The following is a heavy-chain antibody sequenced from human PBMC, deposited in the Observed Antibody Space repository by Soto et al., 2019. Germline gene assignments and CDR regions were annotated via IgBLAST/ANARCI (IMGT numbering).Heavy chain of an antibody. J-gene: IGHJ5*02. CDR3: ARQVPAAIRLGWFDP. Sequence: SESLSLTCTVSGGSISRSTYYWGWIRQPPGKGLEWIGSIYYSGSTYYRPSLKSRVTISVDTSKNQFSLKLSSVTAADTAVYYCARQVPAAIRLGWFDPWGQGTLVTVSS. D-gene: IGHD2-2*02. CDR2: IYYSGST. V-gene: IGHV4-39*01. CDR1: GGSISRSTYY.